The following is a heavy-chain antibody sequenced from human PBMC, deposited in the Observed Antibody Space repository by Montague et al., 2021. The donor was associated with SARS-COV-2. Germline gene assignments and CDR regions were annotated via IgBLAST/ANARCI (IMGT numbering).Heavy chain of an antibody. J-gene: IGHJ6*02. CDR2: VYYSGST. V-gene: IGHV4-59*01. Sequence: SETLSLTCTVSGGSISTYYWSWIRQPSGKGLEWIGYVYYSGSTNYNPSLKSRVTISVDMSKNQFSLKLSSVTAADTAVYYCARDNEHYYSPNYYYRMDVWGQGTTVTVSS. D-gene: IGHD3-22*01. CDR1: GGSISTYY. CDR3: ARDNEHYYSPNYYYRMDV.